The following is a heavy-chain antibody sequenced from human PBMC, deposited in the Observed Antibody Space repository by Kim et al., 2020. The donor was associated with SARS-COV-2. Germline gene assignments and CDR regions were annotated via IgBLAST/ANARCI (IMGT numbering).Heavy chain of an antibody. Sequence: SETLSLTCAVYGGSFSGYYWSWIRQPPGKGLEWIGEINHSGSTNYNPSLKSRVTISVDTSKNQFSLKLSSVTAADTAVYYCARGGIVGGGLDYWGQGTLV. CDR1: GGSFSGYY. V-gene: IGHV4-34*01. J-gene: IGHJ4*02. D-gene: IGHD1-26*01. CDR2: INHSGST. CDR3: ARGGIVGGGLDY.